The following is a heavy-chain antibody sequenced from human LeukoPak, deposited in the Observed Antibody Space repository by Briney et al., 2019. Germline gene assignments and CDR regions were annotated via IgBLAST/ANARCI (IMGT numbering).Heavy chain of an antibody. D-gene: IGHD3-16*02. CDR2: INHSGST. CDR1: GGSFSGYY. CDR3: ARVLSVWGSYRYPHAFDI. J-gene: IGHJ3*02. V-gene: IGHV4-34*01. Sequence: SETLSLTCAVYGGSFSGYYWSWIRQPPGKGLEWIGEINHSGSTNYNPSLKSRVTISVDTSKNQFSLKLSSVTAADTAVYYCARVLSVWGSYRYPHAFDIWGQGTMVTVSS.